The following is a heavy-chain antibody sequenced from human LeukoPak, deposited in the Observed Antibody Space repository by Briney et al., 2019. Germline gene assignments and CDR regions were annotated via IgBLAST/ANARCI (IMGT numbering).Heavy chain of an antibody. Sequence: GGSLRLSCVASGFTLRSYVMNWVRQTPGKGLEWVSAISGSGGSTYYADSVKGRFTISRDNSKNTLYLQMNSLRAEDTAVYYCAKDYLYCTNGVCYVPLDYWGQGTLVTVSS. V-gene: IGHV3-23*01. CDR2: ISGSGGST. D-gene: IGHD2-8*01. CDR3: AKDYLYCTNGVCYVPLDY. J-gene: IGHJ4*02. CDR1: GFTLRSYV.